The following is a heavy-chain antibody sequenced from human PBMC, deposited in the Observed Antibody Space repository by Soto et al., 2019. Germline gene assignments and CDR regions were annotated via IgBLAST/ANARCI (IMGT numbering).Heavy chain of an antibody. Sequence: GGSLSLSCAASGFTFTSWWMDWARQTPGKGLEWVANINQDGSEKNYVDSVKGRFTISRDNAKNSVYLQMTSLTAEDSALYYCSRSLNAWGQGTLVTVSS. CDR2: INQDGSEK. V-gene: IGHV3-7*01. CDR1: GFTFTSWW. J-gene: IGHJ5*02. CDR3: SRSLNA.